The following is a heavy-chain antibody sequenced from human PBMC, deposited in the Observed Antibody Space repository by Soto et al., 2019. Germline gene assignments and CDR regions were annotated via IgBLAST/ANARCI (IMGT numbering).Heavy chain of an antibody. V-gene: IGHV3-33*01. CDR3: ARESSSTSCYDY. D-gene: IGHD2-2*01. Sequence: QVQLVESGGGVVQPGRSLRLSCAACRFTFSSYGCQWVRQAPGKGLEWVAVIWYDGSNKYYADSVKGRFTISRDNSKNTLYLQMNSLRAADTAVYYCARESSSTSCYDYWGQGTLVTVSS. CDR1: RFTFSSYG. CDR2: IWYDGSNK. J-gene: IGHJ4*02.